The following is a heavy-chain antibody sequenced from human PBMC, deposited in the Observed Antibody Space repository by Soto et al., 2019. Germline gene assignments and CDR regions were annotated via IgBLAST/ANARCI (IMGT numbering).Heavy chain of an antibody. D-gene: IGHD3-22*01. CDR1: GGTFSSYA. Sequence: GASVKVSCKASGGTFSSYAISWVRQAPGQGLEWMGGIIPIFGTANYAQKFQGRVTITADKSTSTAYMELSSLRSEDTAVYYCAREGSREYYYDSSGYSLWGQGTLVTVSS. CDR2: IIPIFGTA. CDR3: AREGSREYYYDSSGYSL. J-gene: IGHJ4*02. V-gene: IGHV1-69*06.